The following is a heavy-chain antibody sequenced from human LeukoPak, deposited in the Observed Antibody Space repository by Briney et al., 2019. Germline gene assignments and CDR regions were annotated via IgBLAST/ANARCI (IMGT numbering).Heavy chain of an antibody. CDR3: AREKKLLWFGELYYYYMDV. CDR2: INPNSGGT. CDR1: GYTFTSYG. V-gene: IGHV1-2*02. J-gene: IGHJ6*03. Sequence: ASVKVSCKASGYTFTSYGISWVRQAPGQGLEWMGWINPNSGGTNYAQKFQGRVTMTRDTSISTAYMELSRLRSDDTAVYYCAREKKLLWFGELYYYYMDVWGKGTTVTVSS. D-gene: IGHD3-10*01.